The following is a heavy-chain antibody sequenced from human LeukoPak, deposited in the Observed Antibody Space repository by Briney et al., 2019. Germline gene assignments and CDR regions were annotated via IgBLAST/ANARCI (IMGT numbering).Heavy chain of an antibody. D-gene: IGHD3-22*01. Sequence: SETLSLTCAVYGGSFSGYYWSWIRQPPGKGLEWIGEINHSGSTNYNPSLKSRVTISVDTSKNQFSLKLSSVTAADTAVYYWARTRIGRFDPWGQGTLVTVSS. CDR1: GGSFSGYY. J-gene: IGHJ5*02. V-gene: IGHV4-34*01. CDR2: INHSGST. CDR3: ARTRIGRFDP.